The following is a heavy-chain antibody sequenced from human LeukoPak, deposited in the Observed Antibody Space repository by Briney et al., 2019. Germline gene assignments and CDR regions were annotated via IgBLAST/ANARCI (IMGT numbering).Heavy chain of an antibody. CDR2: INWNGGST. D-gene: IGHD3-3*01. CDR3: ARDRRKDFWSGYWADY. CDR1: GFTFDDYG. Sequence: GGSLRLSCAASGFTFDDYGMSWVRQAPGKGLEWVSGINWNGGSTGYADSVKGRFTISRDNAKSSLYLQMNSLRAEDTAVYYCARDRRKDFWSGYWADYWGQGTLVTVSS. V-gene: IGHV3-20*04. J-gene: IGHJ4*02.